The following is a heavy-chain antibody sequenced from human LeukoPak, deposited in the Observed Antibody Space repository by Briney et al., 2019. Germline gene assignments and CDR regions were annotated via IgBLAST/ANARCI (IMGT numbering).Heavy chain of an antibody. Sequence: GGSLRLSCAASRFTFSSYWVSWVGQARGKGLEWVANIKQDGSEKYYVDSVKGRFTISRDNAKNSLYLQMNSLRAEDTAVCYCARGGDGYNIGLAFDIWGQGPMVTVSS. V-gene: IGHV3-7*01. CDR3: ARGGDGYNIGLAFDI. D-gene: IGHD5-24*01. CDR1: RFTFSSYW. J-gene: IGHJ3*02. CDR2: IKQDGSEK.